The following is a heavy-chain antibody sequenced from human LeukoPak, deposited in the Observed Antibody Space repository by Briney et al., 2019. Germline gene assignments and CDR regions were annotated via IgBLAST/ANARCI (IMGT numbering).Heavy chain of an antibody. D-gene: IGHD2-21*02. J-gene: IGHJ3*02. Sequence: TSETLSLTYTVSGGSISGYYWSWIRQPPGRGLEWIGYIHYTGSTNYNPSLKSRVTISEDTSKNQFSLKLNSVTAADTAVYLCARHKAMTVPPTLDIWGQGTMVTVSS. V-gene: IGHV4-59*08. CDR3: ARHKAMTVPPTLDI. CDR2: IHYTGST. CDR1: GGSISGYY.